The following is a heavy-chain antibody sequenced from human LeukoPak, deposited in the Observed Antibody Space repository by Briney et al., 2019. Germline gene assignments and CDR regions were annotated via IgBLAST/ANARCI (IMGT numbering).Heavy chain of an antibody. Sequence: PGGSLRLSCAASGFTFSSYAMSWVRQAPGKGLEWVSAISGSGGSTYYADSVKGRFTISRDNSKNTLYLQMNSLRAEDTAVYYCVKGLAKYCSGGSCYFDYWGQGTLVTVSS. J-gene: IGHJ4*02. CDR1: GFTFSSYA. CDR3: VKGLAKYCSGGSCYFDY. CDR2: ISGSGGST. D-gene: IGHD2-15*01. V-gene: IGHV3-23*01.